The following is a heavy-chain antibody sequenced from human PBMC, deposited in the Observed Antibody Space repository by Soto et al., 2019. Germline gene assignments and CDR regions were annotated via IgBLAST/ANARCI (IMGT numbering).Heavy chain of an antibody. Sequence: GGSLRLSCAASGFTFSSYSMNWVRQAPGKGLEWVSYISSSSSTIYYADSVKGRFTISRDNAKNLLYLQMNSLRAEDTAVYYCARDVDDYGDYYYYYMDVWGKGTTVTVSS. CDR2: ISSSSSTI. V-gene: IGHV3-48*01. J-gene: IGHJ6*03. CDR3: ARDVDDYGDYYYYYMDV. CDR1: GFTFSSYS. D-gene: IGHD4-17*01.